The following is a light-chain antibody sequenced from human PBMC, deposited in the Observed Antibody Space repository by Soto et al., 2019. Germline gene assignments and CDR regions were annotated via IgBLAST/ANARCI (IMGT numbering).Light chain of an antibody. J-gene: IGKJ4*01. V-gene: IGKV3-20*01. CDR2: GAS. Sequence: EIVLTQSPGTLSLSPGERATLSCRASQSVSSSYLAWCQQKPGQAPRLLIYGASSRATGIPDRFSGSGSGTDFTLTISRLEPEDFAVYSCQQYGSSPLTFGGGTKVEIK. CDR1: QSVSSSY. CDR3: QQYGSSPLT.